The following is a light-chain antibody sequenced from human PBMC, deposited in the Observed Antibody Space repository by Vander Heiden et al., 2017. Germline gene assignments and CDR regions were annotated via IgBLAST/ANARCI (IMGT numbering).Light chain of an antibody. Sequence: DIVMTQSPDSLAVSLGERATINCKSSQSVLYSSNNKNYLAWYQQKPGQPPKLLIYWASTRESGVPDRFSGSGSGTDFTLTISSLQAEDVAVYYCQQDDSTPRVFGGGTKVEIK. CDR2: WAS. V-gene: IGKV4-1*01. CDR1: QSVLYSSNNKNY. CDR3: QQDDSTPRV. J-gene: IGKJ4*01.